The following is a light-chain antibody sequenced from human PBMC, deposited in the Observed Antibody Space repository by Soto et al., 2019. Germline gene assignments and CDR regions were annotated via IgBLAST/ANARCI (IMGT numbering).Light chain of an antibody. CDR1: QSVISKY. CDR3: QHYGSSPPLIT. V-gene: IGKV3-20*01. CDR2: GAS. Sequence: EIVLTQSLGALPLSPVEIATHSSMPSQSVISKYLASYQQRPGQAPRLLIYGASSRATGIPDRFSGGGSETDFTLTISSLEPADFAEYYCQHYGSSPPLITFGQETRLEIK. J-gene: IGKJ5*01.